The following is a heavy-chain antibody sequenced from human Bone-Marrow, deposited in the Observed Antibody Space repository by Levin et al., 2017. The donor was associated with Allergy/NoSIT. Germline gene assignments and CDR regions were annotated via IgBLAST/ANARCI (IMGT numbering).Heavy chain of an antibody. D-gene: IGHD4-17*01. V-gene: IGHV3-64D*06. CDR1: GFTFNKNT. J-gene: IGHJ4*02. Sequence: PGESLKISCSASGFTFNKNTMQWVRQAPGKGLEHVSAISNNGGRTYYTDSVKGRFTISRDNSKNTLYLQMSSLRPEDTAMYYCVKNGDYGELGYWGQGTLVTVSS. CDR2: ISNNGGRT. CDR3: VKNGDYGELGY.